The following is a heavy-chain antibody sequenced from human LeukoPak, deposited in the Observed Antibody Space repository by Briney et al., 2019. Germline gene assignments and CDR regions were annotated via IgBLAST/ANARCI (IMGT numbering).Heavy chain of an antibody. D-gene: IGHD3-10*01. CDR1: GFTFSTYW. J-gene: IGHJ4*02. CDR3: ARALLGREDY. V-gene: IGHV3-7*05. Sequence: GGSLRLSCAASGFTFSTYWLSWVRQAPGKGLEWVANINQDGSQKYYVDSVKGRFTISRDNAKNSLYLQMNSLRAEDTAVYYCARALLGREDYWGQGTLVTVSS. CDR2: INQDGSQK.